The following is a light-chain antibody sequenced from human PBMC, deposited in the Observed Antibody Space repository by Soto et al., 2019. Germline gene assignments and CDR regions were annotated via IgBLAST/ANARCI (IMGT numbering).Light chain of an antibody. CDR2: WAS. CDR3: QQYYSTPQT. CDR1: QGVLYSSNNKNY. Sequence: DIVMTQSPDSLAVSLGERATINCKSSQGVLYSSNNKNYLAWYQQKPGQPPKLLIYWASTRESGVPDRFSGSGSGTDITLTISSLQAEDVAVYYCQQYYSTPQTFGQGTKVEIK. J-gene: IGKJ1*01. V-gene: IGKV4-1*01.